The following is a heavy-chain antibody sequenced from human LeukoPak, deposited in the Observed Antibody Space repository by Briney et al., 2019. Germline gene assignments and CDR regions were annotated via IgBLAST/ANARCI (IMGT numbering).Heavy chain of an antibody. CDR1: GFTFSSYA. Sequence: GRSLRLSCAASGFTFSSYAMHWVRQAPGKGLDWVAFIRYDGSDSYYTDSVKGRFTISRDDSKKTLYLQMNSLRTEDTAVYYCALLGVVIPPDTYDVWGQGTLVTVSS. D-gene: IGHD3-3*01. CDR3: ALLGVVIPPDTYDV. V-gene: IGHV3-30*04. J-gene: IGHJ3*01. CDR2: IRYDGSDS.